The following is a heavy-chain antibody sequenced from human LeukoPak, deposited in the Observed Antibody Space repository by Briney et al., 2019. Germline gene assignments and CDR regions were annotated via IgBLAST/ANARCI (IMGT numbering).Heavy chain of an antibody. D-gene: IGHD2-2*01. V-gene: IGHV4-39*01. CDR3: ARQVVGYCSSTSCQGSNFDY. CDR1: GGSISSSSYY. Sequence: SETLSLTCTVSGGSISSSSYYWGWIRQPPGKGLEWIGSIYYSGSTYYNPSLKSRVTISVDTSKNQFSLKLSSVTAADTAVYYCARQVVGYCSSTSCQGSNFDYWGQGTLVTVSS. J-gene: IGHJ4*02. CDR2: IYYSGST.